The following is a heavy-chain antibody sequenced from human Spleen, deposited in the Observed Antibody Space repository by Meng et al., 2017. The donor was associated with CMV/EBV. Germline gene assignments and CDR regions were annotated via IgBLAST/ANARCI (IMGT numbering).Heavy chain of an antibody. CDR2: INPISGDT. CDR3: ARVILPTAVTPGHFYGMDV. Sequence: ASVKVSCKASGYSFTSYYIHWVRQAPGQGLEWVGWINPISGDTNYAQKFQGRVTMTRDTSISTAYMELSRLNSDDTAVYYCARVILPTAVTPGHFYGMDVWGQGTTVTVSS. J-gene: IGHJ6*02. D-gene: IGHD4-23*01. CDR1: GYSFTSYY. V-gene: IGHV1-2*02.